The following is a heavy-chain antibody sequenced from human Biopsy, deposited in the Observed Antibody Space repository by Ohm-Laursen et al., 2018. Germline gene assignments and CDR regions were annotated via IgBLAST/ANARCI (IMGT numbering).Heavy chain of an antibody. J-gene: IGHJ6*02. CDR3: ARIPILVVPAAIVYRHRRHLQGLDV. D-gene: IGHD2-2*02. V-gene: IGHV2-70*01. CDR2: ICWADAK. Sequence: PTQTLTLTCTLSGFSLNTRGMSVTWIRQPPGKALEWLALICWADAKFYNGALKARLTISKDHSENHVVLTLSDVDPVDTATYYCARIPILVVPAAIVYRHRRHLQGLDVWGQGTTVIVSS. CDR1: GFSLNTRGMS.